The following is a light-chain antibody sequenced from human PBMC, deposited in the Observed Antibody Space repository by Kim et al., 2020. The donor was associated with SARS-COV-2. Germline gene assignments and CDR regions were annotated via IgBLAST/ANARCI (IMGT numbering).Light chain of an antibody. CDR1: QSISSN. CDR3: HQYNNWHT. CDR2: GAS. Sequence: EIVMTQSPATLSVSPGERATLSCRASQSISSNLAWYQQKPGQAPRLLIYGASTRATGIPARFSGGGSGTEFTLTISSLQSEDFAVYYCHQYNNWHTFGQGTKLEI. V-gene: IGKV3-15*01. J-gene: IGKJ2*01.